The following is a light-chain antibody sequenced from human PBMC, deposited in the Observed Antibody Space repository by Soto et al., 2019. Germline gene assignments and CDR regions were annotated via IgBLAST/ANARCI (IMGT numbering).Light chain of an antibody. CDR3: QGWT. V-gene: IGKV1-33*01. J-gene: IGKJ1*01. CDR2: DAS. Sequence: DIQMTQSPSSLSASVGDRVTITCQASQDISNYLNWYQQKPGKAPKLLIYDASNLETGVPSRFSGSGSGTDFTFTISSLQPEDIATYYCQGWTFGQGTKVEIK. CDR1: QDISNY.